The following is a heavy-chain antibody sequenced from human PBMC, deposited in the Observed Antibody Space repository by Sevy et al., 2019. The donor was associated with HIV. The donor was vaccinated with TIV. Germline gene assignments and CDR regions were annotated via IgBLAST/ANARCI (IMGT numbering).Heavy chain of an antibody. V-gene: IGHV3-7*01. J-gene: IGHJ4*02. CDR1: GFSFSTYW. CDR2: IKQDESEK. CDR3: AKGNSGSFDY. Sequence: GGSLRLSCAASGFSFSTYWMHWVRQAPGKGLEWVANIKQDESEKYYVASVKGRFTISRDNAKNSVSLEMNSLRPEDTAIYYCAKGNSGSFDYWGQGTLVTVSS. D-gene: IGHD3-22*01.